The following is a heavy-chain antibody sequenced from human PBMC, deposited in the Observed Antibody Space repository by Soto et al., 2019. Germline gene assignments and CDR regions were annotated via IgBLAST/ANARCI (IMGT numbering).Heavy chain of an antibody. CDR1: GFTFDDYA. Sequence: GGSLRLSCAASGFTFDDYAMHWVRQAPGKGLEWVSGISWNSGSIGYADSVKGRFTISRDNAKNSLYLQMNSLRAEDTALYYCAKEIGYCSSTSCPPLWGQDAFDIWGQGTMVTVSS. V-gene: IGHV3-9*01. J-gene: IGHJ3*02. D-gene: IGHD2-2*01. CDR3: AKEIGYCSSTSCPPLWGQDAFDI. CDR2: ISWNSGSI.